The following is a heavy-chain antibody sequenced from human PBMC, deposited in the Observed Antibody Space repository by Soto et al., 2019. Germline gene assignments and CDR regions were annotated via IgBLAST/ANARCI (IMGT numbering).Heavy chain of an antibody. J-gene: IGHJ3*02. CDR3: VRHVQYVHAFDK. V-gene: IGHV5-10-1*03. Sequence: EVQLVQSGTEVKKPGESLRISCEVSGYTFRDYWISWVRQMPGKGLEWMGTFDPLDSKINSSPSFQGHVSISGDMSITSVFLQWRSLNPSDTAMYFCVRHVQYVHAFDKWGQGTGVIVSS. CDR2: FDPLDSKI. D-gene: IGHD3-10*02. CDR1: GYTFRDYW.